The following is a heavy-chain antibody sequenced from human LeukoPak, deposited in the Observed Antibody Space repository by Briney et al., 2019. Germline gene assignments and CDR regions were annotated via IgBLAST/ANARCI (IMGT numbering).Heavy chain of an antibody. D-gene: IGHD2-2*01. CDR2: IRYDGSNK. CDR1: GFTFSSYG. V-gene: IGHV3-30*02. Sequence: PGGSLRLSCAASGFTFSSYGMHCVPQAPGKGLEWVAFIRYDGSNKYYTDSVKGRFTISRDNSKNTLYLQMNSLRAEHTAVYYCAKGYCRSTSCPFDYWGQGTLVTVSS. CDR3: AKGYCRSTSCPFDY. J-gene: IGHJ4*02.